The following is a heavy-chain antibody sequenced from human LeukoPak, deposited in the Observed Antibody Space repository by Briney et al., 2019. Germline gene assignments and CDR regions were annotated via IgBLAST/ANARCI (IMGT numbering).Heavy chain of an antibody. CDR1: GFPFNTYA. V-gene: IGHV3-30*07. CDR2: ISRDGDNE. D-gene: IGHD1-7*01. J-gene: IGHJ6*02. Sequence: PGRSLRLSCAASGFPFNTYAMHWVRQAPGKGLEWVALISRDGDNEYYADSVKGRFTISRDNSKNTLSLQMNSLRAEDTAVYYCAKNWNYANYYYGMDVWGQGTTVTVSS. CDR3: AKNWNYANYYYGMDV.